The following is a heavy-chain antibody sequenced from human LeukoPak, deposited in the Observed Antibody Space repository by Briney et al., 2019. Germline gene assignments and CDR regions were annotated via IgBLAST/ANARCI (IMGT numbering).Heavy chain of an antibody. CDR3: AGGHTYYYYGMDV. V-gene: IGHV3-21*04. D-gene: IGHD3-16*01. J-gene: IGHJ6*02. Sequence: GGSLRLSCAASGFTFSSYSMNWVRQAPGKGLEWVSSISSSSSYIYYADSVKGRFTISRDNAKNSLYLQMNSLRAQDTALYYCAGGHTYYYYGMDVWGQGTTVTVSS. CDR2: ISSSSSYI. CDR1: GFTFSSYS.